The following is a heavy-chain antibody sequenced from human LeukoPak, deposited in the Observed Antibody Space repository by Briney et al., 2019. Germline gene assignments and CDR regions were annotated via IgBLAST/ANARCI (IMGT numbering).Heavy chain of an antibody. CDR2: IYYSGST. CDR1: GGSISSGDYY. J-gene: IGHJ4*02. CDR3: ARGGAIYGGNTYELY. Sequence: SQTLSLTCTVSGGSISSGDYYWSWIREPPGKGLEWIGYIYYSGSTYYNPSLKSRVTISVDTSKNQFSLKLSSVTAADTAVYYCARGGAIYGGNTYELYRGQGTLVTVSS. V-gene: IGHV4-30-4*01. D-gene: IGHD4-23*01.